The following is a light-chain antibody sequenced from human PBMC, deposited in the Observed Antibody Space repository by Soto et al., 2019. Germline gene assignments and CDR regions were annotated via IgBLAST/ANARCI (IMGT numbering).Light chain of an antibody. CDR2: AAY. CDR1: QSISSY. V-gene: IGKV1-39*01. J-gene: IGKJ3*01. CDR3: QQGYSLPFT. Sequence: DIQMTQSPSSLSASVGDRVTITCRASQSISSYLNWYQQKPGKAPELLIYAAYSLQSGVPSRFSGSGSGTDFTLTISSLQPEDFASYYCQQGYSLPFTFGPGTTVDIK.